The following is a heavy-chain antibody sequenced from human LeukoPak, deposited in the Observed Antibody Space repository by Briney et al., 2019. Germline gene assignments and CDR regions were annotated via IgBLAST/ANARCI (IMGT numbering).Heavy chain of an antibody. CDR1: GFTFSSYW. J-gene: IGHJ4*02. CDR3: ARVMGYFDWLPQGGSIDY. CDR2: INGDGSST. V-gene: IGHV3-74*01. Sequence: GGSYRLSCAASGFTFSSYWMHWVSQAPGKGLVRVSRINGDGSSTSYADSVKGRLTISRDNAKNTLYLQMSSLRAEDTAVYYCARVMGYFDWLPQGGSIDYCGQRGVLTGSS. D-gene: IGHD3-9*01.